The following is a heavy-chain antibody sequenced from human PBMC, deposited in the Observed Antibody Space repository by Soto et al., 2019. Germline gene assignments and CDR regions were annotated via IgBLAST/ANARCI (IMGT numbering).Heavy chain of an antibody. CDR2: ISGSGGST. CDR1: EFKFRSYA. D-gene: IGHD7-27*01. J-gene: IGHJ4*01. Sequence: SGGSQRHPCAASEFKFRSYAVSRVRQNPGKGLEWVSAISGSGGSTYYADSVKGRFTISRGASNGFAYLQMNSLKTEDSAVYYCTGAESPDTAYFSLFWGHGTLVTVFS. V-gene: IGHV3-23*01. CDR3: TGAESPDTAYFSLF.